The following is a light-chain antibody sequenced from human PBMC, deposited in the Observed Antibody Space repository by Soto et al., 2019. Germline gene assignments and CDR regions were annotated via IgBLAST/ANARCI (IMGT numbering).Light chain of an antibody. CDR2: DVS. V-gene: IGLV2-14*01. Sequence: QSVLTQPASVSGSPGQSITISCTGTSSDVGSYNYVSWYQQHPGKAPKLMIYDVSNRPSGVSNRFSGSKSGNTASLTISGLQAEYEADYYCSSYTSSSSYVFGTGTKVTVL. J-gene: IGLJ1*01. CDR3: SSYTSSSSYV. CDR1: SSDVGSYNY.